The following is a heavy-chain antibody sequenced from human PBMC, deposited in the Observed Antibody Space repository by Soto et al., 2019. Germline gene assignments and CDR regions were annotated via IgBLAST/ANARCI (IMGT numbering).Heavy chain of an antibody. V-gene: IGHV2-5*02. D-gene: IGHD3-10*01. J-gene: IGHJ5*02. Sequence: SGPTLVNPTQTLTLTCTFSGFSLSTSGVGVGWIRQPPGKALEWLALIYWDDDKRYSPSLKSRLTITKDTSKNQVVLTMTNMDPVDTATYYCAHSPGDVLLWFGESTHNWFDPWGQGTLVTVSS. CDR2: IYWDDDK. CDR3: AHSPGDVLLWFGESTHNWFDP. CDR1: GFSLSTSGVG.